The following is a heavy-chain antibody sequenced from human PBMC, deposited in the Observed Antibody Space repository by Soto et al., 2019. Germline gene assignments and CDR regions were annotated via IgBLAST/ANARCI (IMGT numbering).Heavy chain of an antibody. Sequence: QVHLVQSGAEVKKPGASVKVSCKGSGYTFTTYGITWVRQAPGQGLEWMGWISAHNGNTNYAQKLQGRVTVTRDTSTSTAYMELRTLRSDDTAVYYCARGRYGDYWGQGALVTVSS. D-gene: IGHD1-1*01. CDR2: ISAHNGNT. J-gene: IGHJ4*02. CDR3: ARGRYGDY. V-gene: IGHV1-18*01. CDR1: GYTFTTYG.